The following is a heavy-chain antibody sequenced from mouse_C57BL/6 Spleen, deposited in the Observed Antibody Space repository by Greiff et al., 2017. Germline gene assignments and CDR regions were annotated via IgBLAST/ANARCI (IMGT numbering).Heavy chain of an antibody. V-gene: IGHV5-17*01. CDR1: GFTFSDYG. CDR2: ISSGSSTI. Sequence: DVMLVESGGGLVKPGGSLKLSCAASGFTFSDYGMHWVRQAPEQGLEWVAYISSGSSTIYYADTVKGRFTISRDNAKNTLFLQMTSLRSEDTAMYYCAIYDYDEAWFAYWGQGTLVTVSA. CDR3: AIYDYDEAWFAY. D-gene: IGHD2-4*01. J-gene: IGHJ3*01.